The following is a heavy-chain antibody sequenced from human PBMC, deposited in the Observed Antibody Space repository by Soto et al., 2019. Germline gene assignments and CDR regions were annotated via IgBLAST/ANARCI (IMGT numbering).Heavy chain of an antibody. CDR3: AKASGWFGEFDY. J-gene: IGHJ4*02. CDR2: ISGSGGST. CDR1: GFTFSSYA. D-gene: IGHD3-10*01. V-gene: IGHV3-23*01. Sequence: EVQLLESGGGLVQPGGSLRLSCAASGFTFSSYAMRWVRQAPGKGLEWVSAISGSGGSTYYADSVKDRFTISRDNSKNTLYLQMNSLRAEDTAVYYCAKASGWFGEFDYWGQGTLVTVSS.